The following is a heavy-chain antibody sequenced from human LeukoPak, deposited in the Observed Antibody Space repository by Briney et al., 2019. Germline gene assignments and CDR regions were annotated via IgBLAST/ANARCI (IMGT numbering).Heavy chain of an antibody. Sequence: GGSLRLSCAVSGFTVSGHAMSWVRQAPGKGLEWVSGISDSGGRTYNADSVKGRFTISRDNSKNTLYLQMNSLRVEDTAVYYCAKGTLRGSSNWYHHGMDVWGQGTTVTVSS. CDR1: GFTVSGHA. J-gene: IGHJ6*02. D-gene: IGHD6-13*01. CDR2: ISDSGGRT. CDR3: AKGTLRGSSNWYHHGMDV. V-gene: IGHV3-23*01.